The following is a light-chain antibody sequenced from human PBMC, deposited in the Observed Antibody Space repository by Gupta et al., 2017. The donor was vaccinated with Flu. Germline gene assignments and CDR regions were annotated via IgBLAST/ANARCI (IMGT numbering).Light chain of an antibody. CDR3: QRYDEWPPKT. Sequence: TQSPATLSLSPGERAALSCWASQNVNNDVAWFQQQPGQAPRLLIYGASIRAAGIPLRFSGSGSGTEFTLTISSLQSEDSAVYYCQRYDEWPPKTFGQGTKVEIK. CDR1: QNVNND. V-gene: IGKV3-15*01. J-gene: IGKJ1*01. CDR2: GAS.